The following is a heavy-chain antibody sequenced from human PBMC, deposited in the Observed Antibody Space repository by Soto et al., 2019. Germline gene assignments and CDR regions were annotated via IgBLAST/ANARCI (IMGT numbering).Heavy chain of an antibody. J-gene: IGHJ5*02. CDR1: GFTFSSYS. V-gene: IGHV3-21*01. CDR2: ISSSSSYI. D-gene: IGHD3-9*01. CDR3: AGVLRYFDWSTEPMDP. Sequence: GGSLRLSCAASGFTFSSYSMNWVRQAPGKGLEWVSSISSSSSYIYYADSVKGRFTISRDNAKNSLYLQMNSLRAEDTAVYYCAGVLRYFDWSTEPMDPWGQGALVTVSS.